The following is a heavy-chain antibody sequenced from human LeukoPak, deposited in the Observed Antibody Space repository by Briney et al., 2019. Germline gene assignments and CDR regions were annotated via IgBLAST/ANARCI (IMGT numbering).Heavy chain of an antibody. J-gene: IGHJ6*02. CDR3: ARDTPYDFWSGYYANYYGMDV. Sequence: SETLSLTCTVSGGSISSYYWSWIRRPPGKGLEWIGYIYYSGSTNYNPSLKSRVTISVDTSKNQFSLKLSSVTAADTAVYYCARDTPYDFWSGYYANYYGMDVWGQGTTVTVSS. CDR2: IYYSGST. D-gene: IGHD3-3*01. V-gene: IGHV4-59*01. CDR1: GGSISSYY.